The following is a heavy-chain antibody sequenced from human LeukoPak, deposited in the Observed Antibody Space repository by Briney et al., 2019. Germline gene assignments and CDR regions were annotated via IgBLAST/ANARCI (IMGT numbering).Heavy chain of an antibody. CDR1: GFTFSSYE. V-gene: IGHV3-48*03. Sequence: GGSLRLSCAASGFTFSSYEMNWVRQAPGKGLEWVSYISSSGSTIYYADSVKGRFTISRDNAKNSLYLQMSSLRAEDTAVYYCARDSRGSGSYYNDYWGQGTLVTVSS. J-gene: IGHJ4*02. CDR2: ISSSGSTI. CDR3: ARDSRGSGSYYNDY. D-gene: IGHD3-10*01.